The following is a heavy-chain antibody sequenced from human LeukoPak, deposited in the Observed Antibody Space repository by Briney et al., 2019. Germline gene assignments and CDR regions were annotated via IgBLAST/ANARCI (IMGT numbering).Heavy chain of an antibody. J-gene: IGHJ4*02. CDR1: GFTVSSNS. D-gene: IGHD4/OR15-4a*01. Sequence: GGSLRLSCTVSGFTVSSNSMSWVCQAPGKGLEWVSFIYSDNTHYSDSVKGRFTISRDNSKNTLYLQMNSLRAEDTAVYYCARRAGAYSHPYGYWGQGTLVTVSS. V-gene: IGHV3-53*01. CDR3: ARRAGAYSHPYGY. CDR2: IYSDNT.